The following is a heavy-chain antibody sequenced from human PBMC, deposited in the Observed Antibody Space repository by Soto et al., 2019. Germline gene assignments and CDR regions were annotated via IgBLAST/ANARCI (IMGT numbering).Heavy chain of an antibody. CDR2: IIPILGIA. V-gene: IGHV1-69*02. D-gene: IGHD1-1*01. CDR1: GGTFSSYT. Sequence: SVKVSCKASGGTFSSYTISWVRQAPGQGLEWMGRIIPILGIANYAQKFQGRVTITADKSTSTAYMELSSLRSEDTAVYYCATWKDYYYYYMDVWGKGTTVTVSS. CDR3: ATWKDYYYYYMDV. J-gene: IGHJ6*03.